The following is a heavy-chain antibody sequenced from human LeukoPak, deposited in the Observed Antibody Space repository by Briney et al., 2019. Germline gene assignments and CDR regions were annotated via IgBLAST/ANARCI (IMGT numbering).Heavy chain of an antibody. CDR3: AREDPEYSSSRGYFDY. J-gene: IGHJ4*02. CDR1: GGSISSYY. CDR2: IYYSGST. V-gene: IGHV4-59*01. D-gene: IGHD6-6*01. Sequence: PSETLSLTCTVSGGSISSYYWSWIRQPPGKGLEWIGYIYYSGSTNYNPSLKSRVTISVDTSKNQFSLKLSSVTAADTAVYYCAREDPEYSSSRGYFDYWGQGTLVTVSS.